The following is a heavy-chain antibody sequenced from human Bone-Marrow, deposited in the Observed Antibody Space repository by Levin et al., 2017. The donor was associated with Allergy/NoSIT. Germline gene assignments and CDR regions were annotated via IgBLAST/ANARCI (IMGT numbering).Heavy chain of an antibody. Sequence: ASVKVSCKASGYTFTSYHINWVRQATGQGLEWMGWMNPNSGYTGFAQEFQGRVTMTRNTSISTAYMELSSLRPDDTAVYYCARAYSNTWPNDNWGQGTLVTVSS. CDR2: MNPNSGYT. J-gene: IGHJ4*02. D-gene: IGHD6-13*01. CDR3: ARAYSNTWPNDN. CDR1: GYTFTSYH. V-gene: IGHV1-8*01.